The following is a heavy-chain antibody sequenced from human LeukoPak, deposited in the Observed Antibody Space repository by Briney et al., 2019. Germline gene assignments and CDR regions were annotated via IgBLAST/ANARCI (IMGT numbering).Heavy chain of an antibody. J-gene: IGHJ4*02. CDR1: GYTFTSYG. D-gene: IGHD3-22*01. CDR3: ARVSRDSSRAYYFDY. V-gene: IGHV1-18*01. CDR2: ISAYNGNT. Sequence: ASVKVSCKASGYTFTSYGISWVRQAPGQGLEWMGWISAYNGNTNYAQKLQGRVTMTTDTSTSTAYMELRSLRSDDTAVYYCARVSRDSSRAYYFDYWGQGTLVTVSS.